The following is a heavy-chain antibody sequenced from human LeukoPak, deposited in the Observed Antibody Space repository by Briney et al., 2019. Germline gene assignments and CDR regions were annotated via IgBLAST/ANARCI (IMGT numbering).Heavy chain of an antibody. CDR3: ARAEEQWLLDYYYYYMDV. D-gene: IGHD6-19*01. J-gene: IGHJ6*03. Sequence: PSETLSLTCTVSGGSLSSSSYYWGWIRQPPGKGLVGIVSIYYSGSTYYNPSLKSRVTISVDTSKNQFSLKLSSVTAADTAVYYCARAEEQWLLDYYYYYMDVWGKGTTVTVSS. CDR2: IYYSGST. V-gene: IGHV4-39*07. CDR1: GGSLSSSSYY.